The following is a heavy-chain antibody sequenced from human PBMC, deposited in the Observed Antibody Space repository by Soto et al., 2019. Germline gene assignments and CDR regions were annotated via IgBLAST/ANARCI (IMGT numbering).Heavy chain of an antibody. V-gene: IGHV3-7*01. CDR3: ARDIGFDYVN. D-gene: IGHD3-16*01. CDR1: GFNVMSYW. Sequence: GWSLRLSCAVSGFNVMSYWMSLVRQVPGKGLEWVASIKEDGSEIYYLNSVRGRFSISRDSAGNALHLTMNYLSAEDTGVYFCARDIGFDYVNWGKGTLVTVFS. J-gene: IGHJ4*02. CDR2: IKEDGSEI.